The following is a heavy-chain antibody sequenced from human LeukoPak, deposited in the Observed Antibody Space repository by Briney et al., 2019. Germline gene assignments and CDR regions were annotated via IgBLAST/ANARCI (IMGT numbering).Heavy chain of an antibody. Sequence: SVKVSCKGSGGTFSSYAISWVRQAPGQGLEWMGRIIPILGIANYAQKFQGRVTITADKSTSTAYMELSSLRSEDTAVYYCARASGSGSYSGAFDIWGQGTMVTVSS. CDR1: GGTFSSYA. V-gene: IGHV1-69*04. CDR2: IIPILGIA. CDR3: ARASGSGSYSGAFDI. D-gene: IGHD1-26*01. J-gene: IGHJ3*02.